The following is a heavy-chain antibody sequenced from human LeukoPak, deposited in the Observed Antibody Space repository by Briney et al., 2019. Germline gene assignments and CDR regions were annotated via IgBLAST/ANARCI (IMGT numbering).Heavy chain of an antibody. V-gene: IGHV1-8*01. CDR2: MNPNSGNT. Sequence: ASVKVSCKASGYTFTSYDINWVRQATGQGLEWMGWMNPNSGNTGYAQKFQGRVTMTRNTSISTAYMELNSLRSEDTAVYYCARGSKYSGSYQGWGQGTLVTVSS. CDR3: ARGSKYSGSYQG. D-gene: IGHD1-26*01. J-gene: IGHJ4*02. CDR1: GYTFTSYD.